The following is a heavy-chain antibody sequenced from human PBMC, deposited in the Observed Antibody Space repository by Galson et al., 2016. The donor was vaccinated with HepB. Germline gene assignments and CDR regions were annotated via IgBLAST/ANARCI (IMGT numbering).Heavy chain of an antibody. CDR3: AREVGGFFYGSGTYASYGMDV. V-gene: IGHV4-59*01. D-gene: IGHD3-10*01. CDR1: GASISYYY. J-gene: IGHJ6*02. CDR2: IYYSGST. Sequence: ETLSLTCNVSGASISYYYWSWIRQPPGQALEWIGYIYYSGSTKYNPSLKSRVTISIDTSKKHFSLRLSSVTSADTAVYYCAREVGGFFYGSGTYASYGMDVWGQGTTVTVSS.